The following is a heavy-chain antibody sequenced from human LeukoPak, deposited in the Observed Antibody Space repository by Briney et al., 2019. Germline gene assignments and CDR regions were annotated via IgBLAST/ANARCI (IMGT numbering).Heavy chain of an antibody. Sequence: SETLSLTCTVSGGSISSRTYYWGWIRQPPGKGLEWIGDIHYTGSKRYNPSLKSRVTISVDTSKSQFPLKLSSVTAADTAVYYCARRLSRSTSTSFDYWGQGTLVSVSS. V-gene: IGHV4-39*01. CDR1: GGSISSRTYY. CDR3: ARRLSRSTSTSFDY. D-gene: IGHD3-10*01. CDR2: IHYTGSK. J-gene: IGHJ4*02.